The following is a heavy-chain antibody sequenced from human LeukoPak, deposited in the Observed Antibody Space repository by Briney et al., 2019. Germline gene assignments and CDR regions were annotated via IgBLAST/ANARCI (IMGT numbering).Heavy chain of an antibody. CDR1: GFTFSDYY. CDR2: ISGSGSSK. Sequence: GGSLRLFCGASGFTFSDYYLSWIRQAPGKGLEWVSYISGSGSSKYYADSVKGRFTTSRDNAKNSLYLQMNSLRAEDTAVYYGASGQYSYEYWGQGTLVTVSS. CDR3: ASGQYSYEY. V-gene: IGHV3-11*01. J-gene: IGHJ4*02. D-gene: IGHD5-18*01.